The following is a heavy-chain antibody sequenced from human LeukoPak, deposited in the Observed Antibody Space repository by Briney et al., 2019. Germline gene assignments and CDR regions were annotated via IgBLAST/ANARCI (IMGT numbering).Heavy chain of an antibody. D-gene: IGHD1-14*01. V-gene: IGHV3-30*03. Sequence: GGSLRLSCAASGFTFSSYGMHWVRQAPGKGLEWVAVISYDGSNKYYADSVKGRFTISRDNSKNTLYLQMNSLRAEDTAVYYCASSLRPDNDYWGQGTLVTVS. J-gene: IGHJ4*02. CDR2: ISYDGSNK. CDR1: GFTFSSYG. CDR3: ASSLRPDNDY.